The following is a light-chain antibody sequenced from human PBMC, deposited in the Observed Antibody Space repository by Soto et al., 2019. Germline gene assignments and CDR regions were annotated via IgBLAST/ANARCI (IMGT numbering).Light chain of an antibody. V-gene: IGKV3-15*01. J-gene: IGKJ1*01. CDR3: QQYNNWPPT. CDR1: QSLSNN. Sequence: EIVLTQSPATRSVSPGERATLSCRASQSLSNNLAWYQQKPGQAPRLLIYGASTRAAGFPDRFSGSGSETEFTLTISSLQSEDFAVYCCQQYNNWPPTFGQGTKVDIK. CDR2: GAS.